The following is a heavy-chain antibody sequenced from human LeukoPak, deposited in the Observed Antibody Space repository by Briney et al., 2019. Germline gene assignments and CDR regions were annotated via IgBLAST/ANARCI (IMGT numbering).Heavy chain of an antibody. J-gene: IGHJ5*02. Sequence: GGSLRLSCAASGFTFSSYSMNWVRQAPGKGPEWVSSISSSSSYIYYADSVKGRFTISRDNAKNSLYLQMNSLRAEDTAVYYCARVHGGHMVRGVLYPWGQGTLVTVSS. CDR3: ARVHGGHMVRGVLYP. V-gene: IGHV3-21*01. D-gene: IGHD3-10*01. CDR2: ISSSSSYI. CDR1: GFTFSSYS.